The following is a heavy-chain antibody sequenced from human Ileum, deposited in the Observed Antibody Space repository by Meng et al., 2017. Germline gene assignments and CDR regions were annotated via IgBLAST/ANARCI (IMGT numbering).Heavy chain of an antibody. CDR1: GGSISSSFY. CDR2: IYLAGSP. V-gene: IGHV4-4*02. D-gene: IGHD2-15*01. J-gene: IGHJ4*02. CDR3: VRHGGKYFDS. Sequence: QVQLEESGSGLVEPSGSVSLTCTVSGGSISSSFYWSWVRQSPGKGLEWIGQIYLAGSPNYNPSLESRVTISVDKSKNQFSLRLTSVTAADTAIFYCVRHGGKYFDSWGQGTLVTVSS.